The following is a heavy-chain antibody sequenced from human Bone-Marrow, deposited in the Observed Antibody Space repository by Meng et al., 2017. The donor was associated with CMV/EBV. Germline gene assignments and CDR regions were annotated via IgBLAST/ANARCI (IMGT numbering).Heavy chain of an antibody. D-gene: IGHD5-18*01. CDR2: IYYNGGT. CDR3: ARGPRGYSYEKDWFDP. J-gene: IGHJ5*02. Sequence: GSLRLSCAVYGGSFSGYYWSWIRQPPGKGLEWIGYIYYNGGTNYNPSLKSRVTISVDTSKNQFSLILSSVTAADTAVYYCARGPRGYSYEKDWFDPWGQGTLVTVSS. V-gene: IGHV4-59*01. CDR1: GGSFSGYY.